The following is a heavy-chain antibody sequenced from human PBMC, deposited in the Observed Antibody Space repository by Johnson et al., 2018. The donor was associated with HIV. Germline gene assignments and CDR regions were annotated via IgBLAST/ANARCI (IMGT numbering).Heavy chain of an antibody. Sequence: VQLVESGGDLVQPGGSLRLSCVASGFSFSNYWMHWVRQAPGKGPVWVSRISPDESKTDYADSVKGRVTISRDNAKNTLYLQMNSLRGEDTAVYYCARGGRYSESVNDAHDIWGQGTKVTVSS. V-gene: IGHV3-74*01. D-gene: IGHD1-26*01. CDR3: ARGGRYSESVNDAHDI. CDR2: ISPDESKT. J-gene: IGHJ3*02. CDR1: GFSFSNYW.